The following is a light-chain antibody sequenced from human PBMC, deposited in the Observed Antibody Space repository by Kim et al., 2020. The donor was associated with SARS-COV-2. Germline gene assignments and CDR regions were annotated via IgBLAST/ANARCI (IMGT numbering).Light chain of an antibody. CDR2: GAS. CDR1: QSVRGNY. CDR3: HQYGSSPYT. J-gene: IGKJ2*01. V-gene: IGKV3-20*01. Sequence: LCPRERTALSCRASQSVRGNYLAWYQQKPGQAPRLLVYGASSRASGIPDRFSGSGSGTDFTLTISRLEPEDFAVFYCHQYGSSPYTFGQGTKLEI.